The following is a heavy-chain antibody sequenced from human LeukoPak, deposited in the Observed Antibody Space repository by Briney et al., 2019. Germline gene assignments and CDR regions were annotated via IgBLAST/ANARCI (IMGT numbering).Heavy chain of an antibody. CDR2: INSDGRST. Sequence: GGSLRLSCAASGFTFSSYWMHWVRQAPGKGLVGVSRINSDGRSTNYADSVKGRFTISRDNAKNTLYLQMNSLRAEDTAVYYCAKDRMRDDYGGNSESDYWGQGTLVTVSS. V-gene: IGHV3-74*01. J-gene: IGHJ4*02. CDR3: AKDRMRDDYGGNSESDY. CDR1: GFTFSSYW. D-gene: IGHD4-23*01.